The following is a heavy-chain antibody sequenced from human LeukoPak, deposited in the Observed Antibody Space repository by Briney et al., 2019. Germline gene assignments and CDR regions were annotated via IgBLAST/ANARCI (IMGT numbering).Heavy chain of an antibody. Sequence: PGGSLRLSCAASGFTFSSYARRWVRQAPGKGLEWVSAISGSGGSTYYADSVKGRYTISRDNSKNTLYLQMNSLRAEDTAVYYCAKAPAGSSWYVFDYWGQEPWSPSPQ. CDR1: GFTFSSYA. CDR2: ISGSGGST. J-gene: IGHJ4*01. V-gene: IGHV3-23*01. CDR3: AKAPAGSSWYVFDY. D-gene: IGHD6-13*01.